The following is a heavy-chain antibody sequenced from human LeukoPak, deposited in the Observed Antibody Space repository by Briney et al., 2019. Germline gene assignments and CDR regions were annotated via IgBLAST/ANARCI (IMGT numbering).Heavy chain of an antibody. Sequence: PSETLSLTCAVSGGSISSGGYSWSWIRQPPGKGLEWIGYIYHSGSTYYNPSLKSRVIISVDRSKNQFSLKLSSVTAADTAVYYCARGGYYDSSGYQGIDYWGQGTLVTVSS. D-gene: IGHD3-22*01. J-gene: IGHJ4*02. CDR3: ARGGYYDSSGYQGIDY. V-gene: IGHV4-30-2*01. CDR1: GGSISSGGYS. CDR2: IYHSGST.